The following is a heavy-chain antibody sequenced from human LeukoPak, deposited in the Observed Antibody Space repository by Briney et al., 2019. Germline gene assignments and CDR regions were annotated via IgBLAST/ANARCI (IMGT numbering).Heavy chain of an antibody. CDR3: VGDFDY. J-gene: IGHJ4*02. Sequence: PGGSLRLSCAASGFTFSTYDMDWVRQAPGKGLEWVAFIRSDGSNKHYADSVEGRFTIPRDNPKNTLYLQMNSLRAEDTALYYCVGDFDYWGQGTLVTVSS. V-gene: IGHV3-30*02. CDR2: IRSDGSNK. CDR1: GFTFSTYD.